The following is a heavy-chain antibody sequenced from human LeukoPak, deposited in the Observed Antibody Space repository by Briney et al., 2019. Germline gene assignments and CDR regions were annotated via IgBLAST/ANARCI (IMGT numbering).Heavy chain of an antibody. CDR2: ISGSDGHT. D-gene: IGHD1-26*01. Sequence: GGSLRLSCAASGFTLSDYAMKWVRQAPGEGLEWLSAISGSDGHTFYADSVKGRFTLSRDNSKNTLYLQMNDLRGDDTAIYYGAKVPWVGTITWGQGTLVIVSS. V-gene: IGHV3-23*01. CDR3: AKVPWVGTIT. J-gene: IGHJ4*02. CDR1: GFTLSDYA.